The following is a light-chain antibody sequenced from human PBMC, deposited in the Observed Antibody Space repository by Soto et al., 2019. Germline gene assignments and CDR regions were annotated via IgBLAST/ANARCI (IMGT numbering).Light chain of an antibody. Sequence: EIVVTQSPGTLVLSPGERATLSCRASQSVSSSYLAWYQQKPGQAPRLLIYGASSRATGIPDRFSGSGSGTDFTLTISRLEPEDFAVYYCQQYGGSPYTFGQGTKLEIK. J-gene: IGKJ2*01. CDR3: QQYGGSPYT. V-gene: IGKV3-20*01. CDR2: GAS. CDR1: QSVSSSY.